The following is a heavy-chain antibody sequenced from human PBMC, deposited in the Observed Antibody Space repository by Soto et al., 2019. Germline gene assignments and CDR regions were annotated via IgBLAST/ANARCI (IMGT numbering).Heavy chain of an antibody. V-gene: IGHV1-3*05. Sequence: QVQLVQSGAEEKKPGASVKVSCKASGYTFTGYAMHWVRQAPGQRLEWMGWINAGNGNTKYSQKFQGRVTITRDTSASTAYMELSSLRSEDTAVYYCARAVAVAAAFDYWGQGPLVTVSS. J-gene: IGHJ4*02. D-gene: IGHD2-15*01. CDR3: ARAVAVAAAFDY. CDR1: GYTFTGYA. CDR2: INAGNGNT.